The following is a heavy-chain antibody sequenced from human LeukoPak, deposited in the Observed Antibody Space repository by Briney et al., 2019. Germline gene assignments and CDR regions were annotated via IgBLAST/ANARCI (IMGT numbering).Heavy chain of an antibody. J-gene: IGHJ5*02. D-gene: IGHD2-2*01. V-gene: IGHV4-59*01. CDR2: IYYSGST. Sequence: SETLSLTCAVSGGSISSYYWSWIRQPPGKGLEWIGYIYYSGSTNYNPSLKSRVTISVDTSKNQFSLKLSSVTAADTAVYYCARPGYCSSTSCHPHWFDPWGQGTQVTVSS. CDR3: ARPGYCSSTSCHPHWFDP. CDR1: GGSISSYY.